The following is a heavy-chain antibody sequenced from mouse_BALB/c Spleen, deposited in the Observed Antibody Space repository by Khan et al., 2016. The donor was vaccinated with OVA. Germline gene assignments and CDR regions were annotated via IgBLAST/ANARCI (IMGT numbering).Heavy chain of an antibody. V-gene: IGHV1-4*01. Sequence: QIQLVQSGAELARPGASVKMSCKASGYTFTSHTMHWVKQRPGQGLEWIGYINPRSDYTQYNQTFNDKATLSADISSSTAYMQLSSLTSEDSAVYYCARRTTEYALDYWGQGTSGTVSS. CDR1: GYTFTSHT. D-gene: IGHD2-14*01. CDR2: INPRSDYT. J-gene: IGHJ4*01. CDR3: ARRTTEYALDY.